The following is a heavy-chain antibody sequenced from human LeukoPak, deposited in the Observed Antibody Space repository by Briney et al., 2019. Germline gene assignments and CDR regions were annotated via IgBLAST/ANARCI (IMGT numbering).Heavy chain of an antibody. Sequence: GASVKVSCKPSGYTFGTHWMHWVRQAPGQGLEWMAIINPSGDFRSYAQKFQGRVTITADKSTSTAYMELSSLRSEDTAVYYCARRGYYDIFYYWGQGTLVTVSS. J-gene: IGHJ4*02. D-gene: IGHD3-9*01. CDR3: ARRGYYDIFYY. CDR1: GYTFGTHW. CDR2: INPSGDFR. V-gene: IGHV1-46*01.